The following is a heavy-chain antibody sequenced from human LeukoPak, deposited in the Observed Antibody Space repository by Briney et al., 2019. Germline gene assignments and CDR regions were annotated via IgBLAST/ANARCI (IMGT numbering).Heavy chain of an antibody. CDR2: IYPGDSDT. J-gene: IGHJ4*02. CDR3: VRRQGAGSDPTHFDY. V-gene: IGHV5-51*01. Sequence: GESLKIFCTRPGYILITYSTVRSRQMPGKGLEWMGIIYPGDSDTRYSPSFQGQVTISADKSISTAYLQWISLKPSDTAMYYCVRRQGAGSDPTHFDYGGQGTLVTVSS. D-gene: IGHD3-10*01. CDR1: GYILITYS.